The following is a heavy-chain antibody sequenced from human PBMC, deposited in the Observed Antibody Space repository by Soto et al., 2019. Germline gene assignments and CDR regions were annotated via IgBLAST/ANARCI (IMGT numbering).Heavy chain of an antibody. CDR2: ISYSGST. J-gene: IGHJ6*03. CDR1: GGSISSSSSS. V-gene: IGHV4-39*01. Sequence: QLQLQESGPGLVKPSETLSLTCTVSGGSISSSSSSWGWIRQPPGKGLEWLGIISYSGSTYYSPSLKSRVTISVDVSKNLFSLKLSSVTAADTAVYYCARTYVTDVVVVPASKDYMDVWGKGTTVTVSS. D-gene: IGHD2-2*01. CDR3: ARTYVTDVVVVPASKDYMDV.